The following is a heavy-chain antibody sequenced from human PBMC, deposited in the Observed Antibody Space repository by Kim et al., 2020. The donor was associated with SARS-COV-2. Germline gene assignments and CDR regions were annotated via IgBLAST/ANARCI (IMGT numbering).Heavy chain of an antibody. CDR3: TKVADAYSYGYPFDS. Sequence: GGSLRLSCAPSGFTFSSYAMGWVRQAPGKGLEWVSVIYSAGSSTYYVDSVKGRFTISRDNSKNTLYLQMNSLRAEDTAVYYCTKVADAYSYGYPFDSWGQETLVTVSS. J-gene: IGHJ4*02. V-gene: IGHV3-23*03. CDR1: GFTFSSYA. CDR2: IYSAGSST. D-gene: IGHD5-18*01.